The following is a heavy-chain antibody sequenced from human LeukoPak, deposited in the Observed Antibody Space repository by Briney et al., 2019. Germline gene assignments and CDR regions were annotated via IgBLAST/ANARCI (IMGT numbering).Heavy chain of an antibody. D-gene: IGHD3-10*01. CDR2: INPNSGGT. Sequence: ASVKVSCKASGYTFTGYYMHWVRQAPGQGLEWMGWINPNSGGTNYAQRFQGRVTMTRDTSISTAYMELSRLRSDDTAVYYCARETYGSGSYFNWFDPWGQGTLVTVSS. CDR1: GYTFTGYY. V-gene: IGHV1-2*02. CDR3: ARETYGSGSYFNWFDP. J-gene: IGHJ5*02.